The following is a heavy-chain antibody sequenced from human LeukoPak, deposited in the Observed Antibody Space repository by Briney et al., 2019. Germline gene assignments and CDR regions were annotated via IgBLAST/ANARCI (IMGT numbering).Heavy chain of an antibody. CDR3: ARDVGPSQLPTNWFDP. D-gene: IGHD4-23*01. CDR1: GFTFSSYG. CDR2: ISYDGSNK. J-gene: IGHJ5*02. Sequence: GGSLRLSCAASGFTFSSYGMHWVRQAPGKGLEWVAVISYDGSNKYYADSVKGRFTISRDNSKNTLYLQMNSLRAEDTAVYYCARDVGPSQLPTNWFDPWGQGTLVTVSS. V-gene: IGHV3-30*03.